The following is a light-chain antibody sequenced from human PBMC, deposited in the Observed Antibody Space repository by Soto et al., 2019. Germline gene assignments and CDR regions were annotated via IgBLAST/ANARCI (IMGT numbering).Light chain of an antibody. V-gene: IGLV3-1*01. CDR1: KLGDKY. CDR2: QDD. J-gene: IGLJ3*02. Sequence: SYELTQSPSVSVSPGQTASITCSGDKLGDKYAYWYQQKPGQSPVLVIYQDDKRPSGIPERFSGSNSGNTATLTISGTQAMDEADYYCQAWDRSSAVFGGGTKLTVL. CDR3: QAWDRSSAV.